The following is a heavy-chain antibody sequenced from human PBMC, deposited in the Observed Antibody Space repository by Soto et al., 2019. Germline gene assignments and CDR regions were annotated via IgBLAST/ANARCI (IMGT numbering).Heavy chain of an antibody. Sequence: ASVKVSCKASGYTFTSYDINWERQATGQGLEWMGWMNPNSGNTGYAQKFQGRVTMTRNTSISTAYMELSSLRSEDTAVYYCASDDNSQGRCYYSGMDVWGQGTTVTVSS. CDR1: GYTFTSYD. D-gene: IGHD1-20*01. V-gene: IGHV1-8*01. J-gene: IGHJ6*02. CDR3: ASDDNSQGRCYYSGMDV. CDR2: MNPNSGNT.